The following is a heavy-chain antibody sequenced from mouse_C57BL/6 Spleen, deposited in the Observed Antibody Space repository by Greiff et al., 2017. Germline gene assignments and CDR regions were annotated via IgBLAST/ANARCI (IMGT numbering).Heavy chain of an antibody. J-gene: IGHJ3*01. CDR2: IDPSDSET. Sequence: VQLQQPGAELVRPGSSVKLSCKASGYTFTSYWMHWVKQRPIQGLEWIGNIDPSDSETHSNQKFKDKATLTVDKSSSTAYMQLSSLTSEDSAVYYCARSYYGSSPFAYWGQGTLVTVSA. V-gene: IGHV1-52*01. D-gene: IGHD1-1*01. CDR1: GYTFTSYW. CDR3: ARSYYGSSPFAY.